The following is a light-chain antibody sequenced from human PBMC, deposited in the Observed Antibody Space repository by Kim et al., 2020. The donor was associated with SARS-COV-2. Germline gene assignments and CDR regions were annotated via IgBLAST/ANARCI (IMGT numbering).Light chain of an antibody. CDR2: WAS. CDR1: QSVLYSSNNKNY. V-gene: IGKV4-1*01. CDR3: QQFYSSPCT. J-gene: IGKJ2*02. Sequence: DIVMTQSPDSLAVSLGERATINCKSSQSVLYSSNNKNYLAWYQQKPGQPPKLLIYWASTRESGVPDRFSGSGSGTDFTLTIRSLQAEDVAVYYCQQFYSSPCTFGQGTKLEI.